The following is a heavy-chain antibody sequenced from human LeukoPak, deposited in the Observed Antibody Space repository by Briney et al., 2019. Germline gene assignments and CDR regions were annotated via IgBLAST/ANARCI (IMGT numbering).Heavy chain of an antibody. V-gene: IGHV3-74*01. CDR1: GSTLSSYW. J-gene: IGHJ4*02. CDR3: ARGRPHGNDY. D-gene: IGHD4-23*01. CDR2: IASDGSST. Sequence: GGCLRLSCAASGSTLSSYWSNWVREAPGKGLVWVSRIASDGSSTTYADSVKGRFSISRDNAKNTLYLQMNSLRVEDTAVYYCARGRPHGNDYWGQGTLVTVSS.